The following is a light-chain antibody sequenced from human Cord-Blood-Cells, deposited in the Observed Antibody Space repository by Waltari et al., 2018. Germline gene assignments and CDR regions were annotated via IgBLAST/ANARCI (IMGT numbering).Light chain of an antibody. CDR1: TSDVGRYNR. Sequence: QSALTQPASVSASPGQSITVACTGTTSDVGRYNRVSWYQQHPGIAPKRTIYEGRKRPAVVVNLCSGSKSGNASSLTTAGLQAEDEADYYCCSEAGSSTWVFGGGTKLTVL. CDR2: EGR. CDR3: CSEAGSSTWV. V-gene: IGLV2-23*01. J-gene: IGLJ3*02.